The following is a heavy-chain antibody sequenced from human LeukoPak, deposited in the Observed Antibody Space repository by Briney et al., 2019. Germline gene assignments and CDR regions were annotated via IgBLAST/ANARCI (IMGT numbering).Heavy chain of an antibody. CDR2: IYCGGST. CDR1: GFTVSGHY. V-gene: IGHV3-66*01. Sequence: GGSLRLSCAASGFTVSGHYMTWVRQVWRKGLEWVSVIYCGGSTYYTASVQGRFSISRDNSQNTLYLQMNSLRAEDTAVYYCAAPLTVIPYWGQGTLVTVSS. D-gene: IGHD4-17*01. J-gene: IGHJ4*02. CDR3: AAPLTVIPY.